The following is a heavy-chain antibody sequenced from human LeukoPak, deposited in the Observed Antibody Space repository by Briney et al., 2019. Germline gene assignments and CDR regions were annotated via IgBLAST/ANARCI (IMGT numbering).Heavy chain of an antibody. D-gene: IGHD3-22*01. J-gene: IGHJ3*02. CDR3: AKGGSRGYNYNAFDM. CDR1: GLSLSIFG. CDR2: ISRSGDIK. V-gene: IGHV3-48*03. Sequence: GGSLRLSCEPSGLSLSIFGMNLSRLAPGKGLEWVSFISRSGDIKLYADSVKGRFTISRDNPKNSLYLQMNSLRAEDTAVYYCAKGGSRGYNYNAFDMCGQGTMVAVSS.